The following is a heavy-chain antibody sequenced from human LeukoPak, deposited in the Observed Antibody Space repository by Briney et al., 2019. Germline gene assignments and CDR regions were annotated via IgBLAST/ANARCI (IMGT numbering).Heavy chain of an antibody. Sequence: SETLSLTCAVYGGSFSGYYWTWIRQPPGKGLEWIGEINHSGSTNYNPSLKSRVTISVDTSKNQFSLKLSSVTAADTAVYYCAAQFTIAVAGYDYWGQGTLVTVSS. D-gene: IGHD6-19*01. CDR3: AAQFTIAVAGYDY. J-gene: IGHJ4*02. CDR1: GGSFSGYY. V-gene: IGHV4-34*01. CDR2: INHSGST.